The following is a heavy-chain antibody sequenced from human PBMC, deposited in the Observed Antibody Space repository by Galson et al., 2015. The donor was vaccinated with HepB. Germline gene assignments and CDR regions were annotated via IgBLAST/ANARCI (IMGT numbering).Heavy chain of an antibody. CDR2: IFWDDDE. CDR1: GFSLTSSGVG. CDR3: AHRGTYYDTLTVQFLGGGFDY. D-gene: IGHD3-9*01. Sequence: PALVKPTQTLTLTCTFSGFSLTSSGVGVGWIRQPPGKALEWLAMIFWDDDERYSSSLKDRLIITRVTSKNQVDLTMTNMESVDTGTYFCAHRGTYYDTLTVQFLGGGFDYWGQGILVTVSS. J-gene: IGHJ4*02. V-gene: IGHV2-5*02.